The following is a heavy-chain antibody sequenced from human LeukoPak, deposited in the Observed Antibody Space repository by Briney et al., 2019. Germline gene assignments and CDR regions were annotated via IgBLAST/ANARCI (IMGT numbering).Heavy chain of an antibody. CDR3: ATGSSTAGSRFPQEY. J-gene: IGHJ4*02. CDR2: ISGTGGSA. V-gene: IGHV3-23*01. Sequence: GGSLRLSCAASGFSFSSYAISWVRQAPGKGLEWVSTISGTGGSAYYADSVKGRFTISRDNSKNTLYLQMNSLRAEDTAVYYCATGSSTAGSRFPQEYWGQGSLVTVSS. CDR1: GFSFSSYA. D-gene: IGHD2-2*01.